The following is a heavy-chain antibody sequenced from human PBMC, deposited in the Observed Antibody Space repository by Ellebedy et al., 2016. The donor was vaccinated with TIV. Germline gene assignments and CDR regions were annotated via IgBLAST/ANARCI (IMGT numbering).Heavy chain of an antibody. CDR1: GFTFSSYA. J-gene: IGHJ1*01. D-gene: IGHD3-9*01. V-gene: IGHV3-23*01. Sequence: PGGSLRLSCAASGFTFSSYAMTLVRQAPGQGLEWVSSISGGGGRTYYADSVQRRFTLSRDNAKNTLFLQMNSLRAEDTAVYYCAKPYDIEISTVHHWGQGTLVTVAS. CDR3: AKPYDIEISTVHH. CDR2: ISGGGGRT.